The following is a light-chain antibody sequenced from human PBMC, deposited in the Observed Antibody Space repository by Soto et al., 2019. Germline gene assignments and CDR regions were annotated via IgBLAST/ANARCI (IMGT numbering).Light chain of an antibody. V-gene: IGLV2-11*01. CDR3: CSYAGSYTYV. CDR1: SSDVGGHNY. CDR2: SVS. J-gene: IGLJ1*01. Sequence: QSVLTQPRSVSWSPGQSVTISCTGTSSDVGGHNYVSWYQQHPGKAPKLMISSVSKRPSGVPDRFSGSKSGNTASLTISGLQAEDEADYYCCSYAGSYTYVFGTGTKVTVL.